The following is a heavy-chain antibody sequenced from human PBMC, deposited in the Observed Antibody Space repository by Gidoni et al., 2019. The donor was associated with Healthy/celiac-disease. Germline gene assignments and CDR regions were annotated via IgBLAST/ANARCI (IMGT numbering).Heavy chain of an antibody. D-gene: IGHD2-2*01. CDR2: IRSKAYGGTT. CDR3: TRDFPGYCSSTSCPIDY. V-gene: IGHV3-49*04. J-gene: IGHJ4*02. CDR1: GVTCGDYE. Sequence: EGQLVESGGGLVQPGRSLRLYWTASGVTCGDYEMSWVRLAPGKGREWVGFIRSKAYGGTTEYAASVKGRFTISRDDSNSIAYLQMNSLKTEDTAVYYCTRDFPGYCSSTSCPIDYWGQGTLVTVSS.